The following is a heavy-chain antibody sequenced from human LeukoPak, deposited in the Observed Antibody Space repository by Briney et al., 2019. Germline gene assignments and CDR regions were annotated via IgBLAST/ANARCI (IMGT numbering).Heavy chain of an antibody. D-gene: IGHD3-10*01. J-gene: IGHJ5*02. CDR1: GFTFSRHW. CDR2: IYSGGST. V-gene: IGHV3-53*01. CDR3: ARVMVRGVNWFDP. Sequence: GGSLRLSCAASGFTFSRHWMTWVRQAPGKGLEWVSVIYSGGSTYYADSVKGRFTISRDNSKNTLYLQMNSLRAEDTAVYHCARVMVRGVNWFDPWGQGTLVTVSS.